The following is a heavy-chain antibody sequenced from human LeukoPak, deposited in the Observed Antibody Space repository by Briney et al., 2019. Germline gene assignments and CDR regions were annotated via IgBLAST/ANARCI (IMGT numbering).Heavy chain of an antibody. D-gene: IGHD6-19*01. CDR3: AKMPVSYSSGWSTFDY. J-gene: IGHJ4*02. Sequence: GGSLRLSCAASGFTFSSYAMSWVRQAPAKGLEWVSGISGTGDSTYYADSVKGRLTISRDNSKNTLYLQMNSLRAEDTAVYYCAKMPVSYSSGWSTFDYWGRGNLVTVSS. CDR1: GFTFSSYA. CDR2: ISGTGDST. V-gene: IGHV3-23*01.